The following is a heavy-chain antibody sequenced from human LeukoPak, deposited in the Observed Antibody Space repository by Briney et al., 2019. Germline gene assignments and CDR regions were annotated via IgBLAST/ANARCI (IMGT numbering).Heavy chain of an antibody. V-gene: IGHV4-39*07. CDR1: GGSISSSSYY. Sequence: SETLSLTCTVSGGSISSSSYYWGWIRQPPGKGLEWIGCIYYSGSTYYNPSLKSRVTISVDTSKNQFSLKLSSVTAADTAVYYCARALRSPRWYDFDYWGQGTLVTVSS. D-gene: IGHD6-13*01. CDR2: IYYSGST. CDR3: ARALRSPRWYDFDY. J-gene: IGHJ4*02.